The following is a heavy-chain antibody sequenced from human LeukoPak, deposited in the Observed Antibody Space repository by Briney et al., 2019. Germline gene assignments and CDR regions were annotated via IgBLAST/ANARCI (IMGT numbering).Heavy chain of an antibody. D-gene: IGHD1-26*01. Sequence: GGSLRLSCAASGFPFSTYAMTWVRQAPGKGLEWVSTLSDTSSMIYYADSVKGRFTISRDNSKNTVYLQMNSLRVDDTAVYYCVKDGGIYSAWSFDCWGQGTLVTVSS. CDR1: GFPFSTYA. V-gene: IGHV3-23*01. CDR2: LSDTSSMI. J-gene: IGHJ4*02. CDR3: VKDGGIYSAWSFDC.